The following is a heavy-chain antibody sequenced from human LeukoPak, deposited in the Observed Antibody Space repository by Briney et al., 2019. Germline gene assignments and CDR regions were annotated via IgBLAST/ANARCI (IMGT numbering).Heavy chain of an antibody. CDR3: ARDPRSGYDLLDDY. D-gene: IGHD5-12*01. CDR2: INHSGST. Sequence: PSETLSLTCAVYGGSFSGYYWSWIRQPPGKGLEWIGEINHSGSTNYNPSLKSRVTISVDTSTNQFSLKLSSVTTADTAVYYCARDPRSGYDLLDDYWGQGTLVTVSS. V-gene: IGHV4-34*01. J-gene: IGHJ4*02. CDR1: GGSFSGYY.